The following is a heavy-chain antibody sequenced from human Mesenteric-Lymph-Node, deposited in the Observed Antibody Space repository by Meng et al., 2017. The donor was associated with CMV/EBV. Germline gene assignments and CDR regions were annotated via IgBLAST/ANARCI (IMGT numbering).Heavy chain of an antibody. J-gene: IGHJ3*02. CDR3: ARAVVGVTTPFDI. V-gene: IGHV3-48*01. Sequence: GGSLRLSCAASGFTFSSYSMNWVRQAPGKGLEWIAFISNTGRTLHYADSVKGRFTISRDNSKNTLYLQMNSLRAEDTAVYYCARAVVGVTTPFDIWGQGTMVTVSS. CDR1: GFTFSSYS. D-gene: IGHD1-26*01. CDR2: ISNTGRTL.